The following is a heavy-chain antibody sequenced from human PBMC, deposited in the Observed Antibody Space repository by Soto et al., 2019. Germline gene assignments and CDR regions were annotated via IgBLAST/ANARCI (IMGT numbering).Heavy chain of an antibody. CDR3: APSRWGGDGLRSYSSHYDYGRDV. D-gene: IGHD2-21*02. Sequence: QITLKESGPTLVKPTQTLTLTCTFSGFSLNTGGLGVGWIRQPPGKALEWLALIYWDGDKRYSPSLKSRLSITTDTAKTTVVLTMSNMDPVDTATYYSAPSRWGGDGLRSYSSHYDYGRDVWCQGTTGTVSS. CDR2: IYWDGDK. CDR1: GFSLNTGGLG. V-gene: IGHV2-5*02. J-gene: IGHJ6*02.